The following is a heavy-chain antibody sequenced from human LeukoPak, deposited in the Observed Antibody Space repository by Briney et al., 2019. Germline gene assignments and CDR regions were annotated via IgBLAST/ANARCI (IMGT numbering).Heavy chain of an antibody. V-gene: IGHV4-59*12. D-gene: IGHD3-10*01. CDR2: IYYSGST. J-gene: IGHJ5*02. CDR3: AKSLYGSGSYYNWFDP. Sequence: SETLSLTCTVSGGSISSYYWSWIRQPPGKGLEWIGYIYYSGSTNYNPSLKRRVTISLDTSKNQFSLKLSSVTAADTAVYYCAKSLYGSGSYYNWFDPWGQGTLVTVSS. CDR1: GGSISSYY.